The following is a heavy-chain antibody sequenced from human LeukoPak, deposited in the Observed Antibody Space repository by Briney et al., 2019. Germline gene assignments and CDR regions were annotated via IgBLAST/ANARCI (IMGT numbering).Heavy chain of an antibody. CDR3: ARVAGYSSGWYTNPQYYFDY. Sequence: ASVKVSCTASGGTFSSYAISWVRQAPGQGLEWMGGIIPIFGTANYAQKFQGRVTITADESTSTAYMELSSLRSEDTAVYYCARVAGYSSGWYTNPQYYFDYWGQGTLVTVSS. V-gene: IGHV1-69*13. CDR2: IIPIFGTA. D-gene: IGHD6-19*01. CDR1: GGTFSSYA. J-gene: IGHJ4*02.